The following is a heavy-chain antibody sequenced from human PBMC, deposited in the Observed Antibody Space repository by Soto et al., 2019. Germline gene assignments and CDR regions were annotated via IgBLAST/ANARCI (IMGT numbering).Heavy chain of an antibody. CDR1: GFTFSSYA. CDR2: ISGSGGST. J-gene: IGHJ3*02. V-gene: IGHV3-23*01. D-gene: IGHD4-17*01. CDR3: ARGRSEDYGDDSDALDI. Sequence: GGSLRLSCAASGFTFSSYAMSWVRQAPGKGLEWVSGISGSGGSTYYADSVKGRFTTSRDNSKNTLSLQMSSLRAEDTAVYYCARGRSEDYGDDSDALDIWGQGTMVTVSS.